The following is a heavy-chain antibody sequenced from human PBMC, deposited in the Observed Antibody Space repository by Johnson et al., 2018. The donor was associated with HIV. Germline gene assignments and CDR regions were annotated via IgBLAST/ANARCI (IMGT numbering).Heavy chain of an antibody. V-gene: IGHV3-25*04. D-gene: IGHD3-22*01. Sequence: NCVRQAPGNGLELVGQVNPNGGNTYLIDSVKGRFTISRDNSKNTLYLQMNSLRTEDTAVYYCAKGSGYYAAFDMWGQGTVVTVSS. CDR2: VNPNGGNT. J-gene: IGHJ3*02. CDR3: AKGSGYYAAFDM.